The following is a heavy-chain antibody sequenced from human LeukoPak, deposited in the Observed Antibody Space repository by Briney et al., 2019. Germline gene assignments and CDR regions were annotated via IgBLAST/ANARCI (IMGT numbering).Heavy chain of an antibody. CDR2: IGGSGSTI. CDR1: GFTFSSYE. D-gene: IGHD1-1*01. CDR3: ARDYLVGGTDALDI. V-gene: IGHV3-48*03. J-gene: IGHJ3*02. Sequence: GGSLRLSCAASGFTFSSYEMNWVRQAPGKGLEWVSYIGGSGSTIYYADSVKGRFTISRDNAKNSLYLQMNRLRGEDTAVYYCARDYLVGGTDALDIWGQGTMVTVSS.